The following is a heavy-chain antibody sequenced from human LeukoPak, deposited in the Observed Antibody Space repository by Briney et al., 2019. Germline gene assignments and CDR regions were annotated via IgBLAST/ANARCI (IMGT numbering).Heavy chain of an antibody. CDR2: ISYDGSNK. CDR3: ARDVLGGDSSGYVA. CDR1: GFTFSSSA. V-gene: IGHV3-30-3*01. J-gene: IGHJ4*02. Sequence: PGGSLRLSCAASGFTFSSSAMHWVRQAPGKGLEWVAVISYDGSNKYYADSVKGRFTISRDDSKNTLYLQMNSLRAEDTAVYYCARDVLGGDSSGYVAWGQGTLVIVSS. D-gene: IGHD3-22*01.